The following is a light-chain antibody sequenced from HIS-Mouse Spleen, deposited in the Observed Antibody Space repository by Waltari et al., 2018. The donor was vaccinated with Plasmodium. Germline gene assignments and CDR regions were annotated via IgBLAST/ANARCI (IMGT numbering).Light chain of an antibody. V-gene: IGKV1-13*02. CDR2: AAS. CDR3: QQFNSYPLT. J-gene: IGKJ4*01. Sequence: AIQLTQSPSSLSASVGDSVPIISRASQGFSSSFPGYQQKPGKAPKLLIYAASSLESGVPSRFSGSGSGTDFTLTISSLQPEDFATYYCQQFNSYPLTFGGGTKVEIK. CDR1: QGFSSS.